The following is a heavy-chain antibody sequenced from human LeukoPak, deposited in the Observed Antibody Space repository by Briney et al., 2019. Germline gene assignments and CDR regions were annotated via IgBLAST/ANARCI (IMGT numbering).Heavy chain of an antibody. CDR3: ARDRGGYCSSTSCLRSDWFDP. J-gene: IGHJ5*02. V-gene: IGHV1-46*01. CDR2: INPSGGST. Sequence: ASVKVSCKASGYTFTSYYMHWVRQAPGQGLEWMGIINPSGGSTSYAQKFQGRVTMTRDTSTSTVYMELSSLRSEDTAVYYRARDRGGYCSSTSCLRSDWFDPWGQGTLVTVSS. D-gene: IGHD2-2*01. CDR1: GYTFTSYY.